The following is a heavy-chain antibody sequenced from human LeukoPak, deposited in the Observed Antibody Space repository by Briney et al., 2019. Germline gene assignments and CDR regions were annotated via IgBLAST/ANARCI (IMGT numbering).Heavy chain of an antibody. J-gene: IGHJ6*02. CDR2: ITTSGST. CDR3: AKAPVWNYYYGLDV. V-gene: IGHV3-23*01. D-gene: IGHD2-21*01. Sequence: GGSLRLSCAASGLTASHNVNNAMSWVRHAPGKGLEWVSGITTSGSTYYADSVRGRFTISRENSNNTLYLHMDSLRAEDTAVYYCAKAPVWNYYYGLDVWGQGTTVTVSS. CDR1: GLTASHNVNNA.